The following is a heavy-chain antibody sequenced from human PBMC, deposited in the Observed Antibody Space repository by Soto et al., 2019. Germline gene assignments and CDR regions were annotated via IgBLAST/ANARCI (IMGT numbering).Heavy chain of an antibody. CDR2: IIPIFGTA. D-gene: IGHD1-26*01. J-gene: IGHJ4*02. CDR1: GGTFSSYS. Sequence: QVQLVQSGAEVKKPGSSVKVSCKASGGTFSSYSIDWVRQAPGQGLEWMVEIIPIFGTANYAQKFQGRVTITADESTSTAYMELSSLRSEATAVYYCARDGGRHSGGIDYCGQGTLVTVSS. V-gene: IGHV1-69*01. CDR3: ARDGGRHSGGIDY.